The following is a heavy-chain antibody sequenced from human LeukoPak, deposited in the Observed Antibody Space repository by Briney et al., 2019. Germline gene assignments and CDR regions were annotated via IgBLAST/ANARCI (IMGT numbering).Heavy chain of an antibody. CDR3: ARAPYYYDSSGYYYDY. CDR2: IKQDGSEK. V-gene: IGHV3-7*01. D-gene: IGHD3-22*01. J-gene: IGHJ4*02. Sequence: GGSLRLSCAASGFTFSCYWMSWVRQAPGKGLEWVANIKQDGSEKYYVDSVKGRFTISRDNAKNSLYLQMNSLRAEDTAVYYCARAPYYYDSSGYYYDYWGQGTLVTVSS. CDR1: GFTFSCYW.